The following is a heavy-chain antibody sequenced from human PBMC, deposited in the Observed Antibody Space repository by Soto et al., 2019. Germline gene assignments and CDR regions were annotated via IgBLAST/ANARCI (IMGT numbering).Heavy chain of an antibody. CDR1: GFTFSSYG. J-gene: IGHJ5*02. CDR2: ISYDGSKK. Sequence: QVQVVESGGGVVQPGRSLRLSCAASGFTFSSYGVHWVRQAPGKGLEWVAVISYDGSKKYYADSVKGRFTISRDNSKNTLYLQMNSLRAEDTAVYYCARGYTSGYPSNWFDPWGQGTLVTVSS. CDR3: ARGYTSGYPSNWFDP. D-gene: IGHD3-3*01. V-gene: IGHV3-30-3*01.